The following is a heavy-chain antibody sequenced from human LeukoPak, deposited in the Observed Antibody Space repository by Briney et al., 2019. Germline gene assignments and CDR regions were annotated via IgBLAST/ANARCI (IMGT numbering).Heavy chain of an antibody. CDR2: ISSSSSYI. Sequence: PGGSLRLSCAASGFTFSSYSMTWVRQAPGKGLEWVSSISSSSSYIYYADSVKGRFTISRDNAKNSLYLQMNSLRAEDTAVYYCARRGSWYGVDYWGQGTLVTVSS. D-gene: IGHD6-13*01. CDR3: ARRGSWYGVDY. CDR1: GFTFSSYS. V-gene: IGHV3-21*01. J-gene: IGHJ4*02.